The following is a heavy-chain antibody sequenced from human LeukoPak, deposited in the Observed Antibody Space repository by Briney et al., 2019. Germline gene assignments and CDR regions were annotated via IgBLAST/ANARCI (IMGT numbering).Heavy chain of an antibody. CDR2: ISGSGGST. CDR3: AKVRSGSGPFDY. Sequence: AGGSLRLSCAASGFTLSNYNMNWVRQAPGKGLEWVSAISGSGGSTYYADSVKGRFTISRDNSKNTLYLQMNSLRAEDTAVYYCAKVRSGSGPFDYWGQGTLVTVSS. D-gene: IGHD6-19*01. J-gene: IGHJ4*02. V-gene: IGHV3-23*01. CDR1: GFTLSNYN.